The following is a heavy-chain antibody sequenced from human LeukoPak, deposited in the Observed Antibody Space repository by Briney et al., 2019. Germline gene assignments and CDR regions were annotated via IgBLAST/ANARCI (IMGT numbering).Heavy chain of an antibody. D-gene: IGHD1-26*01. Sequence: SETLSLTCTVSGDSISSYYWSWIRQPAGKGLEWIGRMTTSGSSHYNPSLRSRVTISLDTSANKFSLKLSSVTAADTAVYYCARDESITWDPPFDYWGQGTLVTVSS. CDR2: MTTSGSS. V-gene: IGHV4-4*07. CDR3: ARDESITWDPPFDY. CDR1: GDSISSYY. J-gene: IGHJ4*02.